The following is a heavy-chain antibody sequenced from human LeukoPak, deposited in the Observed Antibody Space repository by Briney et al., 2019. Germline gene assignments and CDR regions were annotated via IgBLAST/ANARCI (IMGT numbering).Heavy chain of an antibody. CDR2: INHSGST. J-gene: IGHJ5*02. CDR1: GGSFSGYY. Sequence: SETLSLTCAVYGGSFSGYYWSWIRQPPGKGLEWIGEINHSGSTNYNPSLKSRVTIPVDTSKNQFSLKLSSVTAADTAVYYCASELGYCSSTSCEDWFDPWGQGTLVTVSS. V-gene: IGHV4-34*01. CDR3: ASELGYCSSTSCEDWFDP. D-gene: IGHD2-2*01.